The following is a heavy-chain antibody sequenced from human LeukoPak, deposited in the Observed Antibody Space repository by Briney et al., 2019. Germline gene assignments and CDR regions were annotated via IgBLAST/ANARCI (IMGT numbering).Heavy chain of an antibody. D-gene: IGHD4-23*01. CDR2: ISYEGGNK. CDR3: ASGGNPVGRY. V-gene: IGHV3-30*03. Sequence: PGGSLRLSCAASAFTFSSYGMHWVRQAPGKGLEWVAVISYEGGNKYYADSVKGRFTISRDNAKNSLYLQMNSLRAEDTVVYYCASGGNPVGRYWGQGTLVTVSS. CDR1: AFTFSSYG. J-gene: IGHJ4*02.